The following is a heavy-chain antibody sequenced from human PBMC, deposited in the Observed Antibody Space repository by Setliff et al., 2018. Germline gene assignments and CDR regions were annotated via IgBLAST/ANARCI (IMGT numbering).Heavy chain of an antibody. V-gene: IGHV4-34*01. CDR2: INDSGTT. D-gene: IGHD3-3*01. CDR1: AGSFSNYY. CDR3: RYWSGYYNNDY. Sequence: SETLSLTCTVYAGSFSNYYWGWIRQSPGKGLEWIGEINDSGTTNYSPSLKSRVTISLDASTNQFSLKLRSVSAADTAVYYCRYWSGYYNNDYWGQGTLVTVSS. J-gene: IGHJ4*02.